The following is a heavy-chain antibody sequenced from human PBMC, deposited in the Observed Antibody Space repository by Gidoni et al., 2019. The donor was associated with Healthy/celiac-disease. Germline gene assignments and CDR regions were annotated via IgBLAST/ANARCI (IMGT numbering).Heavy chain of an antibody. V-gene: IGHV3-33*01. CDR1: GFTFSSYG. D-gene: IGHD6-19*01. Sequence: QVQLVESGGGVVQPGRSLRLSCAASGFTFSSYGMHWVRQAPGKGLEWVAVIWYDGSNKYYADSVKGRFTISRDNSKNTLYLQMNSLRAEDTAVYYCARAPQVAGFLDYWGQGTLVTVSS. CDR2: IWYDGSNK. J-gene: IGHJ4*02. CDR3: ARAPQVAGFLDY.